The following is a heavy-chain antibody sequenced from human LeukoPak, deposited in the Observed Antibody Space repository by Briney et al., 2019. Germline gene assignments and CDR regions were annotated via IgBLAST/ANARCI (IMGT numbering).Heavy chain of an antibody. Sequence: GASVKVSCKASGYTFTSYYMHWVRQAPGQGLEGVGIINPSGGSTSYAQKFQGGVTMTRDTSTSTVYMELSSLRSEDTAVYYCARAIEYDSSGYLFDYWGQGTLVTVSS. CDR2: INPSGGST. CDR1: GYTFTSYY. J-gene: IGHJ4*02. D-gene: IGHD3-22*01. CDR3: ARAIEYDSSGYLFDY. V-gene: IGHV1-46*01.